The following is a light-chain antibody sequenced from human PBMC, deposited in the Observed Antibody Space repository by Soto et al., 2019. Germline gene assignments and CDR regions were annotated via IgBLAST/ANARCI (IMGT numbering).Light chain of an antibody. J-gene: IGLJ3*02. V-gene: IGLV4-60*03. CDR3: ETWDTNTRL. Sequence: QSVLTQSSSASASLGSSVRLTCTLSSGHSSYTIAWQQQQPGKAPRYLMKVESSGSYNKGSGVPDRFSGSSSGADRYLTISNLQSDDEADYYCETWDTNTRLFGGGTQLTVL. CDR1: SGHSSYT. CDR2: VESSGSY.